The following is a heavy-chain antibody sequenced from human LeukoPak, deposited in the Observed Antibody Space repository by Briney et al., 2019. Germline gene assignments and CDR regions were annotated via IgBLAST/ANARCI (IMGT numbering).Heavy chain of an antibody. CDR2: IWYDGSNK. Sequence: SGGSLRLSCAASGFTFSSYGMHWVRQAPGKGLEWVAVIWYDGSNKYYADSVKGRFTNSRDNSKNTLYLQMNSLRAEDTAVYYCASGLWFGELRYYYYGMDVWGKGTTVTVSS. J-gene: IGHJ6*04. D-gene: IGHD3-10*01. CDR1: GFTFSSYG. CDR3: ASGLWFGELRYYYYGMDV. V-gene: IGHV3-33*01.